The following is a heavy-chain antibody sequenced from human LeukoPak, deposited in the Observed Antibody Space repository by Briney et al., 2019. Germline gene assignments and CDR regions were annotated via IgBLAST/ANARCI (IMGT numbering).Heavy chain of an antibody. CDR2: IKQDGSEK. Sequence: PGGSLRLSCAASGLTFSSYWMSWVRQAPGKGLEWVANIKQDGSEKNYVDSVKGRFTISRDNAKNSLYLQMNSLRAEDTAVYYCARANWARFDYWGQGTLATVSS. V-gene: IGHV3-7*03. D-gene: IGHD3-16*01. CDR3: ARANWARFDY. J-gene: IGHJ4*02. CDR1: GLTFSSYW.